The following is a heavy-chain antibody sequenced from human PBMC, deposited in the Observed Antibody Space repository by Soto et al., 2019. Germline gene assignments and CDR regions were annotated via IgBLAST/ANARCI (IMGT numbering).Heavy chain of an antibody. Sequence: LRLSCAASGFTFSNAWMNWARQAPGKGLEWVGRIKSNANGGTTDYAAPVKGRFTISRDDSKNTMYLQMNSLITEDTAVYYCSTDWATSRDWGQGTLVTVSS. CDR3: STDWATSRD. J-gene: IGHJ4*02. D-gene: IGHD3-10*01. V-gene: IGHV3-15*01. CDR1: GFTFSNAW. CDR2: IKSNANGGTT.